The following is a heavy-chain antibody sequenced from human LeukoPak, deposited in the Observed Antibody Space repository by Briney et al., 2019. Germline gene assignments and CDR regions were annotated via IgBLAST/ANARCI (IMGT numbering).Heavy chain of an antibody. V-gene: IGHV1-8*01. CDR2: MNPNSGNT. Sequence: ASVKVSCKASGYTFTSYDTNWVRQATGQGLEWMGWMNPNSGNTGYAQKFQGRVTMTRNTSISTAYMELSSLRSEDTAVYYCARVFASPYYYYYGMDVWGQGTTVTVSS. CDR1: GYTFTSYD. D-gene: IGHD3-10*02. CDR3: ARVFASPYYYYYGMDV. J-gene: IGHJ6*02.